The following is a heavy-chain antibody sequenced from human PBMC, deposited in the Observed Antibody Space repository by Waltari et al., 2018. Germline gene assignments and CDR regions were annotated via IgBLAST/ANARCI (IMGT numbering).Heavy chain of an antibody. V-gene: IGHV3-23*01. Sequence: EVQLLESGGGLVQPGGSLRLSCAASGFTFSSYAMSWVRQAPGKGLEWVSAISGSGGSTYYADSGKGRFTISRDNSKNTLYLQMNSLRAEDTAVYYCAKDIMGEQLVAGWFDPWGQGTLVTVSS. CDR2: ISGSGGST. J-gene: IGHJ5*02. CDR3: AKDIMGEQLVAGWFDP. CDR1: GFTFSSYA. D-gene: IGHD6-6*01.